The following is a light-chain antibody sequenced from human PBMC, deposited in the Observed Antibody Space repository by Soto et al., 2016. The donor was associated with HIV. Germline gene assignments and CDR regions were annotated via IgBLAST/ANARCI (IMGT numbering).Light chain of an antibody. CDR2: KDS. Sequence: YELTQPPSVSVSPGQTARITCSGDALPKQYAYWYQQKPGQAPMLVIYKDSERPSGIPERFSGSSSGTTVTLTISGVQAEDEADYYCQSTDSSGTFXVFGTGTKVTAL. CDR1: ALPKQY. J-gene: IGLJ1*01. CDR3: QSTDSSGTFXV. V-gene: IGLV3-25*03.